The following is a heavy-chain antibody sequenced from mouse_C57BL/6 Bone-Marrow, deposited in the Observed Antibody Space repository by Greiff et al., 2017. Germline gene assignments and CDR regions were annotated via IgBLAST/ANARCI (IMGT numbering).Heavy chain of an antibody. Sequence: EVQLVESGPELVKPGASVKISCKASGYSFTDYNMNWVKQSNGKSLEWIGVINPNYGTTSYNQKFKGKATLTVDQSSSTAYMQLNSLTSEDSAVYYCARRDSNYPYYYAMDYWGQGTSVTVSS. V-gene: IGHV1-39*01. CDR3: ARRDSNYPYYYAMDY. CDR2: INPNYGTT. J-gene: IGHJ4*01. D-gene: IGHD2-5*01. CDR1: GYSFTDYN.